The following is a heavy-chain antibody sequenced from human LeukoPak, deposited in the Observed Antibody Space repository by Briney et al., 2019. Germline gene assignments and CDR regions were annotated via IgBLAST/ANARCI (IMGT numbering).Heavy chain of an antibody. CDR1: GFTVSAKY. CDR3: AGATQWLAYEY. CDR2: IYNGAET. V-gene: IGHV3-53*01. Sequence: GGSLRLSCAASGFTVSAKYMGWVRQAPGKGLEWVSVIYNGAETSYADSAKGRLTIYRNNSENALYLQMNNLGDEDTAVYYCAGATQWLAYEYWGQGTLVTVSS. J-gene: IGHJ4*02. D-gene: IGHD6-19*01.